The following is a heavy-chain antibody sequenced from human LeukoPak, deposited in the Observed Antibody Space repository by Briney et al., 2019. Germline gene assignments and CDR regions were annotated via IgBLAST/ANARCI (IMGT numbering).Heavy chain of an antibody. CDR3: ARGSEWELPPDY. J-gene: IGHJ4*02. V-gene: IGHV4-30-4*01. CDR1: GGSISSGDYY. D-gene: IGHD1-26*01. Sequence: SETLSLTCTVSGGSISSGDYYWSWIRQPPGKGLEWIGYTYYSGSTYYNPSLKNRVSISVDTSKNQFSLNLSSVTAADTAVYYCARGSEWELPPDYWGQGTLVTVSS. CDR2: TYYSGST.